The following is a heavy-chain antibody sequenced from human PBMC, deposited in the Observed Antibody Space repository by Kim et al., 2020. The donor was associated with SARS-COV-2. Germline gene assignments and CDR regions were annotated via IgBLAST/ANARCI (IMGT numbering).Heavy chain of an antibody. CDR3: ARGLNPVGATRSYYFDY. J-gene: IGHJ4*02. CDR2: INHSGST. V-gene: IGHV4-34*01. CDR1: GGSFSGYY. D-gene: IGHD1-26*01. Sequence: SETLSLTCAVYGGSFSGYYWSWIRQPPGKGLEWIGEINHSGSTNYNPSLKSRVTISVDTSKNQFSLKLSSVTAADTAVYYCARGLNPVGATRSYYFDYWGQGTLVTVSS.